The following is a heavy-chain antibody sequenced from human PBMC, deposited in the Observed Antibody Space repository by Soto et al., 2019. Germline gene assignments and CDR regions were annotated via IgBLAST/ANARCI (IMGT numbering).Heavy chain of an antibody. CDR3: ARWGIAAAGTNYYYGMDV. CDR2: IIPIFGTA. Sequence: SVKVSCKXSGGTFSSYAISWVRQAPGQGLEWMGGIIPIFGTANYAQKFQGRVTITADESTSTAYMELSSLRSEDTAVYYCARWGIAAAGTNYYYGMDVWGQGTTVTVSS. V-gene: IGHV1-69*13. CDR1: GGTFSSYA. J-gene: IGHJ6*02. D-gene: IGHD6-13*01.